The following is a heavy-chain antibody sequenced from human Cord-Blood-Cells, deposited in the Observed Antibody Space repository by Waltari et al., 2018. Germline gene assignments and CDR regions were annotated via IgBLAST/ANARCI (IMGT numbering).Heavy chain of an antibody. D-gene: IGHD6-6*01. CDR2: IYYSGST. Sequence: QVQLQESGPGLVKPSETLSLTCTVSGGSISSYYWSWIRQPPGKGLEWIGYIYYSGSTNYNPSLTSRVTISVDTSKNQFSLKLSSVTAADTAVYYCARHRMSSSSLGYWGQGTLVTVSS. J-gene: IGHJ4*02. CDR1: GGSISSYY. CDR3: ARHRMSSSSLGY. V-gene: IGHV4-59*08.